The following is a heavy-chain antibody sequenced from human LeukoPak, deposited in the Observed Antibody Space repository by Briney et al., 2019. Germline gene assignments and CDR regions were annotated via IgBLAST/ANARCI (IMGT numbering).Heavy chain of an antibody. D-gene: IGHD3-3*01. CDR1: GFTFSSYS. CDR2: MSSGGTYV. J-gene: IGHJ4*02. CDR3: ARDRPTGASRLFVVQ. Sequence: GGSLRLSCAASGFTFSSYSMTWVRQAPGKGLGWVSSMSSGGTYVYYADSVRGRFTISRDNAKNSLYLQMNSLRAEDTAVYYCARDRPTGASRLFVVQWGQGTLVSVSS. V-gene: IGHV3-21*01.